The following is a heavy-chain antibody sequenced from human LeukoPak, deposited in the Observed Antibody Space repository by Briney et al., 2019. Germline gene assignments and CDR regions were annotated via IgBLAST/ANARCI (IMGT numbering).Heavy chain of an antibody. V-gene: IGHV4-38-2*02. J-gene: IGHJ4*02. Sequence: PSETLSLTCTVSGYSISSGYYWGWIRQPPGKGLEWIGSIYHSGSTYYNPSLKSRVTISVDTSKNQFSLKLSSVTAADTAVYYCARARYSSGWYGVREFDYWAQGTLVTVSS. CDR3: ARARYSSGWYGVREFDY. CDR2: IYHSGST. CDR1: GYSISSGYY. D-gene: IGHD6-19*01.